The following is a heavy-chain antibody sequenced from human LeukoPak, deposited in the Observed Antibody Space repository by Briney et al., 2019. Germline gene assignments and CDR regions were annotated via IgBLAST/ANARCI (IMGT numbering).Heavy chain of an antibody. J-gene: IGHJ4*02. Sequence: ASVKVSCKASGYTFTGYYMHWVRQAPGQGLEWMGRINPNSGGTNYAQKFQGRVTMTRDTSISTAYMELSRLRSDDTAVYYCARDLDSSRWYYFDYWGQGTLVTVSS. CDR2: INPNSGGT. D-gene: IGHD6-13*01. CDR1: GYTFTGYY. CDR3: ARDLDSSRWYYFDY. V-gene: IGHV1-2*06.